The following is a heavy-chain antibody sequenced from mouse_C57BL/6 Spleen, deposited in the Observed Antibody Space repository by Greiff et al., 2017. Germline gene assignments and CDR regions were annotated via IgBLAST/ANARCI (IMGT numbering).Heavy chain of an antibody. Sequence: QVQLQQPGAELVKPGASVKLSCKASGYTFTSYWMHWVKQRPGQGLEWIGMIHPNSGSTNYNEKFKSKATLTVDKSSSTAYMQLSSLTSEDSAAYYSARSMVTTTVDCWGQGTTLTVSS. CDR1: GYTFTSYW. J-gene: IGHJ2*01. V-gene: IGHV1-64*01. CDR2: IHPNSGST. D-gene: IGHD2-2*01. CDR3: ARSMVTTTVDC.